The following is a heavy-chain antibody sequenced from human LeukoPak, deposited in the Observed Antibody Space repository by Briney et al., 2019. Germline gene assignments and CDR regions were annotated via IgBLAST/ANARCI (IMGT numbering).Heavy chain of an antibody. CDR1: GYTFTGYY. CDR3: ARAAEKLIVVVTAKGIPGGGWFDP. D-gene: IGHD2-21*02. V-gene: IGHV1-2*02. J-gene: IGHJ5*02. Sequence: GASVKVSCKASGYTFTGYYMHWVRQAPGQGLEWMGWINPNSGGTNYAQKFQGRVTMTRDTSISTAYMELSRLRSDDTAVYYCARAAEKLIVVVTAKGIPGGGWFDPWGQGTLVTVSS. CDR2: INPNSGGT.